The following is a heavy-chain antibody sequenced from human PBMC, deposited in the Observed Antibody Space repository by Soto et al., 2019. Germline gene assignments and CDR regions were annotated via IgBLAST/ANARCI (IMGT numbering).Heavy chain of an antibody. Sequence: ASVKVPCKASGYTFTGYAMHWVRQAPGQRLEWIGWINAGNGNTKYSQKFQGRVTITRDTSASTAYMELSSLRSEDTAVYYCARAVAVAADFDYWGQGTLVTVSS. CDR1: GYTFTGYA. V-gene: IGHV1-3*01. CDR2: INAGNGNT. CDR3: ARAVAVAADFDY. D-gene: IGHD6-19*01. J-gene: IGHJ4*02.